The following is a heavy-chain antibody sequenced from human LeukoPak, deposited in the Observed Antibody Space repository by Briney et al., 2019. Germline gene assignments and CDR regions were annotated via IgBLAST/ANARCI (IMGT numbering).Heavy chain of an antibody. D-gene: IGHD5-24*01. CDR3: ARSPTRWSSRAIPGYY. J-gene: IGHJ4*02. V-gene: IGHV1-2*02. CDR2: INPNSGGT. Sequence: ASVKVSYKASGYTFTGYYMHWVRQAPGQGLEWMGWINPNSGGTNYAQKFQGRVAMTRDTSISTAYMELSRLRSDDTAVYYCARSPTRWSSRAIPGYYWGQGTLVTVSS. CDR1: GYTFTGYY.